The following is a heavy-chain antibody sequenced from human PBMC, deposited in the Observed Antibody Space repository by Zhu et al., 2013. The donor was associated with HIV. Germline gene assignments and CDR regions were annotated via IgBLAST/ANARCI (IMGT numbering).Heavy chain of an antibody. Sequence: QVQLVQSGAEVKKPGASVKVSCKASGYAFTSYGISWVRQAPGQGLEWMGWISAYNGNTNYAQKLQGRVTMTTDTSTSTAYMELRSLRSDDTAVYYCARAPIVGATKIGNWFDPGPGNPGHRLL. CDR1: GYAFTSYG. V-gene: IGHV1-18*01. CDR2: ISAYNGNT. D-gene: IGHD1-26*01. J-gene: IGHJ5*02. CDR3: ARAPIVGATKIGNWFDP.